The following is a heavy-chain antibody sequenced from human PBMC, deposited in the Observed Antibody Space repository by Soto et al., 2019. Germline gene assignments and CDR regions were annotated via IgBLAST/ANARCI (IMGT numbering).Heavy chain of an antibody. J-gene: IGHJ6*02. CDR2: INPNSGGT. CDR1: GYTFTGYY. D-gene: IGHD6-13*01. Sequence: ASVKVSCKASGYTFTGYYMHWVRQAPGQGLEWMGWINPNSGGTNYAQKFQGRVTMTRDTSISTAYMELSRLRSDDTAVYYCARSPRYSSSWYSLNHYYYGMDVWGQGTTVTVS. CDR3: ARSPRYSSSWYSLNHYYYGMDV. V-gene: IGHV1-2*02.